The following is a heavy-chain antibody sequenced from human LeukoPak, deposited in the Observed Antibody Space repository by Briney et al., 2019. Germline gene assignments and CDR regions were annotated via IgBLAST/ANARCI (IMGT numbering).Heavy chain of an antibody. Sequence: PGGSLRLSCAASGFTFSSYGMHWVRPAPGQGLEWGGWINPNSGGTNYAQKFQGRVTMTRDTSISTAYMELSRLRSDDTAVYYCARGYMAVVAATLGWFDPWGQGTLVTVSS. CDR1: GFTFSSYG. J-gene: IGHJ5*02. D-gene: IGHD2-15*01. CDR3: ARGYMAVVAATLGWFDP. V-gene: IGHV1-2*02. CDR2: INPNSGGT.